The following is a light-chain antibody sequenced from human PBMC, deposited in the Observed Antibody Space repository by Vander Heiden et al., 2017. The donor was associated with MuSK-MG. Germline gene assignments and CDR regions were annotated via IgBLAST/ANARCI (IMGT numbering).Light chain of an antibody. CDR1: QGISNS. CDR2: AAS. Sequence: DIQMTQSPSSLSASVGDRVTITCRASQGISNSLAWYQQKPGKAPKLLLYAASRLESGVPSRFSGSGSGTDYTLTISSLQPEDFATYYCQQYYSTPPYTFGQWTKLEIK. J-gene: IGKJ2*01. V-gene: IGKV1-NL1*01. CDR3: QQYYSTPPYT.